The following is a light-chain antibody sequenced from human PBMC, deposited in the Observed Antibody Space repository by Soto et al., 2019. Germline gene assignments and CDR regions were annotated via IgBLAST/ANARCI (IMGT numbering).Light chain of an antibody. CDR3: SSYTTTGTWV. CDR2: EVS. J-gene: IGLJ3*02. V-gene: IGLV2-14*01. Sequence: QSALTQPASVSGSPGQSITISCTGTSRDVGGYNYVSWYQQHPGNAPKLMIYEVSNRPSGVSNRFSGSKSGNTASLTISGLQAEDEADYYCSSYTTTGTWVFGGGTKLTVL. CDR1: SRDVGGYNY.